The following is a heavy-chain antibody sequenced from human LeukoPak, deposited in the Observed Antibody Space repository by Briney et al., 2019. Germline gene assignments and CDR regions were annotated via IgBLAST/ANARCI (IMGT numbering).Heavy chain of an antibody. V-gene: IGHV1-2*02. Sequence: VASVKVSCKASGYTFTGYYMHWVRQAPGQGLEWMGWINPNSGGTNYAQKFQGRVTMTRDTSISTAYMELSSLRSEDTAVYYCAREKTTVVTDYYFDYWGQGTLVTVSS. D-gene: IGHD4-23*01. CDR3: AREKTTVVTDYYFDY. CDR2: INPNSGGT. CDR1: GYTFTGYY. J-gene: IGHJ4*02.